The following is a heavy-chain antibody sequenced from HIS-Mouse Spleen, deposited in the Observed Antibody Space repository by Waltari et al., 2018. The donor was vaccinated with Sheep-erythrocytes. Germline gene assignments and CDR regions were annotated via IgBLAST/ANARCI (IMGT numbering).Heavy chain of an antibody. CDR3: AKEISRNIVVVPAAVGDY. V-gene: IGHV3-9*01. CDR2: ISWNSGNI. D-gene: IGHD2-2*01. Sequence: GGLVQPGRSLRLSCAASGFSFDDYAMHWVRQAPGKGLEWVSGISWNSGNIGYADSVKGRFTISRDNAKNSLYLQMNSLRAEDTALYYCAKEISRNIVVVPAAVGDYWGQGTLVTVSS. J-gene: IGHJ4*02. CDR1: GFSFDDYA.